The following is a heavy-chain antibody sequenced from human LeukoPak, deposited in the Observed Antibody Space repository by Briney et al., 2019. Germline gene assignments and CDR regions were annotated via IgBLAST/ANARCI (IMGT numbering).Heavy chain of an antibody. CDR2: MNPNSGNT. Sequence: ASVKVSCKASGYTFTSYDINWVRQATGQGLEWMGWMNPNSGNTGYAQKFQGRVTMTWNTSISTAYMELSSLIAEDTTVYYCARGVWGDYAKRLYHYVTDVWGQGTPAPVSS. CDR3: ARGVWGDYAKRLYHYVTDV. CDR1: GYTFTSYD. V-gene: IGHV1-8*01. D-gene: IGHD3-16*01. J-gene: IGHJ6*02.